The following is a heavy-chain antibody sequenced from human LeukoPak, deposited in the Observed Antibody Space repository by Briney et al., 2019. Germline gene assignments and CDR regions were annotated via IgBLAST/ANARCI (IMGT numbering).Heavy chain of an antibody. D-gene: IGHD3-10*01. CDR1: GFTFSSYG. Sequence: GGSLRLSCAASGFTFSSYGMHWVRQAPGKGLEWVAFIRYDGSNKYYADSVKGRFSISRDNSKNTLYLQMNSLRAEDTAVYYCEKVSGSGSYPAHWGQGTLVTVSS. V-gene: IGHV3-30*02. CDR2: IRYDGSNK. CDR3: EKVSGSGSYPAH. J-gene: IGHJ4*02.